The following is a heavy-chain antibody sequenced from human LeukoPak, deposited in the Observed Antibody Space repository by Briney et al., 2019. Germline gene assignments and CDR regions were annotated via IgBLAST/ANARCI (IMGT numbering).Heavy chain of an antibody. Sequence: TSVKVSCKASGYTFTGYYMHWVRQAPGQGLEWMGRINPNSGGTNFAQKFQGRVTMTGDTSISTAYMELSRLKSDDTAVYYCTRGDRNEKFDYWSQGTLVTVSS. D-gene: IGHD1-14*01. J-gene: IGHJ4*02. CDR2: INPNSGGT. CDR3: TRGDRNEKFDY. V-gene: IGHV1-2*06. CDR1: GYTFTGYY.